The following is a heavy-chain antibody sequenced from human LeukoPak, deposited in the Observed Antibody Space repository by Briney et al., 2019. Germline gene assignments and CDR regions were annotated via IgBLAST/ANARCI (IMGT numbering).Heavy chain of an antibody. D-gene: IGHD3-22*01. J-gene: IGHJ4*02. CDR2: ISSRSSTI. CDR3: ARDRMSSGSIRGHFDY. CDR1: GFTFSSYS. Sequence: GGSLRLSCAASGFTFSSYSMSWVRQAPGKGLEWVSYISSRSSTIYYAGSVKGRFTISRDNAKNSLYLQTNSLRAEDTAVYYCARDRMSSGSIRGHFDYWGQGTLVTVSS. V-gene: IGHV3-48*01.